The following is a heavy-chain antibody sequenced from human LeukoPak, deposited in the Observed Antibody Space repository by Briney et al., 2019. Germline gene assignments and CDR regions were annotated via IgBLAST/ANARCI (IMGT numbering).Heavy chain of an antibody. D-gene: IGHD6-13*01. CDR3: ARGPLAAAKSGLDV. CDR2: ISRSGGRT. J-gene: IGHJ6*02. CDR1: GFTFSIYA. V-gene: IGHV3-23*01. Sequence: GGSLRLSCAASGFTFSIYAMSWVRQAPGKGLEWVSVISRSGGRTYYTDSVKGRFTISRDNSKNTLYLQMNSLRAEDTAVYYCARGPLAAAKSGLDVWGQGTTVTVSS.